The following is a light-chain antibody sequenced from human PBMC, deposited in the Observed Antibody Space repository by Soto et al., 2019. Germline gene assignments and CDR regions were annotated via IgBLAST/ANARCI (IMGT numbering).Light chain of an antibody. J-gene: IGKJ4*01. CDR1: QSISTW. V-gene: IGKV1-5*03. Sequence: DIQMTQSPSTLSAFVGDRVTITCRASQSISTWLAWYQQKPGKAPKFLIYKASNLESGLPSRFSGSGSGTDFPLTINSLQPDDFATYYCQQYDSYPLTFGGGTKVEIK. CDR3: QQYDSYPLT. CDR2: KAS.